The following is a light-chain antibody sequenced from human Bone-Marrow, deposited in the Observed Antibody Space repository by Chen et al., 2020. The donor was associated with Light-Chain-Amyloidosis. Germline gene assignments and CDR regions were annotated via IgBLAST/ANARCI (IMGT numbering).Light chain of an antibody. V-gene: IGLV3-25*03. CDR3: QSADSSGTYEVI. CDR2: CDT. Sequence: SYELTQPPSVSVSPAQTARITCSGDDLPTKYAYWYQQKPGQAPVLVIHCDTERPSGISERFSGSSSGTTATLTISGVQAEDEADYHCQSADSSGTYEVIFGGGTKLTVL. J-gene: IGLJ2*01. CDR1: DLPTKY.